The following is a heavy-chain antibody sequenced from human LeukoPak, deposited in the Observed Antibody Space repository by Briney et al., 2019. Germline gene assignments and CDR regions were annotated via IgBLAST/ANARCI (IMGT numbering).Heavy chain of an antibody. Sequence: ASVKVSCKASGDTFNSYAISWVRQAPGQGLEWMGWISAYNGNTNYAQKLQGRVTMTTDTSTSTAYMELRSLRFDDTAMYYCARDREDYDSGNLNWFDPWGQGTQVTVSS. CDR1: GDTFNSYA. CDR2: ISAYNGNT. D-gene: IGHD3-10*01. CDR3: ARDREDYDSGNLNWFDP. J-gene: IGHJ5*02. V-gene: IGHV1-18*01.